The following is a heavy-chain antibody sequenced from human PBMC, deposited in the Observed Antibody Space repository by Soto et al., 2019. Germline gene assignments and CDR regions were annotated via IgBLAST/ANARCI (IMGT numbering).Heavy chain of an antibody. V-gene: IGHV3-7*05. J-gene: IGHJ2*01. D-gene: IGHD1-20*01. CDR3: TFFFQAEDGIRGVRSVSAFLLNRSSDL. CDR2: IRQDGSEK. Sequence: GKGLEWVANIRQDGSEKNYMDSVKGRFTISRDNATNSLYLQMNGLRVEDTAVYYCTFFFQAEDGIRGVRSVSAFLLNRSSDL.